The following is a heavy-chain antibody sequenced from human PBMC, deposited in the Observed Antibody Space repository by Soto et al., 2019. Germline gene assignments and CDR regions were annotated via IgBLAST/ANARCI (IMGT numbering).Heavy chain of an antibody. CDR1: GFTFSSYA. CDR2: LYGSGRGI. D-gene: IGHD5-12*01. Sequence: LRLSCAASGFTFSSYAMIWIRQVPGRGLEWVSGLYGSGRGIHYSDSVKGRFTISRDNSAYSVYLQMNNLRVDDTAVYYCAKDAIAGDGVWLAHDWGQGTVVTVSS. V-gene: IGHV3-23*01. CDR3: AKDAIAGDGVWLAHD. J-gene: IGHJ4*02.